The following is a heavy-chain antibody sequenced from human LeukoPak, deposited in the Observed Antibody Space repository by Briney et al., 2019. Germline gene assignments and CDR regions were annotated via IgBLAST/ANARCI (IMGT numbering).Heavy chain of an antibody. D-gene: IGHD5-24*01. Sequence: ASVKVSCKAPGGTFSSYAISWVRQAPGQGLEWMGGIMPLFGTANYAQEFQGRVTFTTDETASTAYMEVSSLRSEDTAVYYCASGSLGDGYGVGDYYQYMDVWGKGTTVTVSS. CDR1: GGTFSSYA. CDR2: IMPLFGTA. J-gene: IGHJ6*03. CDR3: ASGSLGDGYGVGDYYQYMDV. V-gene: IGHV1-69*05.